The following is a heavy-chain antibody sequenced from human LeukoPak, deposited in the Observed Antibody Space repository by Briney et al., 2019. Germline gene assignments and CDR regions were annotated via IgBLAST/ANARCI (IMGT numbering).Heavy chain of an antibody. Sequence: GGSLRLSCAASGFTLNTHWMSWVRQAPGKGLEWVANIKQDGRDTYYVDSVKGRFTISRDNAKNSLNLQMNSLRAEDTAMYYCATSEGYWGHGTLVTVSS. CDR3: ATSEGY. V-gene: IGHV3-7*03. CDR1: GFTLNTHW. CDR2: IKQDGRDT. J-gene: IGHJ4*01.